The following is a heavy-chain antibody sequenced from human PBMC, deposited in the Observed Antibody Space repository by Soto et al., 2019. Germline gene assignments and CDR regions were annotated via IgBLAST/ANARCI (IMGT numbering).Heavy chain of an antibody. J-gene: IGHJ5*02. Sequence: GASVKVSCKASGYTFTSYAMHWVRQAPGQRLEWMGWINAGNGNTKYSQKFQGRVTITRDTSASTAYMELSSLRSEDTAVYYCARGQGVVVPVTFNWFDPWGQGTLVTVSS. CDR2: INAGNGNT. D-gene: IGHD2-2*01. V-gene: IGHV1-3*01. CDR1: GYTFTSYA. CDR3: ARGQGVVVPVTFNWFDP.